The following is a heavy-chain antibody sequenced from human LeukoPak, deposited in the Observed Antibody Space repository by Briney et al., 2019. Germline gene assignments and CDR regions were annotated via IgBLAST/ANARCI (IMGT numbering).Heavy chain of an antibody. V-gene: IGHV4-30-2*01. J-gene: IGHJ4*02. Sequence: SETLSLTCAVSGGSISSGGYSWSWIRQPPGKGLEWIGYIYHSGSTYYNPSLKSRVTISVDRSKNQFSLKLSSVTAADTAVYYCARLDTGYIDYWGQGTLDTVSS. D-gene: IGHD1-14*01. CDR3: ARLDTGYIDY. CDR2: IYHSGST. CDR1: GGSISSGGYS.